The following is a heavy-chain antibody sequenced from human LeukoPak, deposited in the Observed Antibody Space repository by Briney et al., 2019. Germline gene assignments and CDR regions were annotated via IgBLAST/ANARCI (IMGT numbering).Heavy chain of an antibody. CDR1: GFTFSSYW. CDR2: ISYSGST. Sequence: GSLRLSCAASGFTFSSYWMSWVRQAPGKGLEWIGSISYSGSTYYNPSLKSRVTISEDTSNNQFSLKLSSVTAADTAVYYCARGGGLGRRDGNNDYWGQGTLATVSS. J-gene: IGHJ4*02. CDR3: ARGGGLGRRDGNNDY. D-gene: IGHD5-24*01. V-gene: IGHV4-39*07.